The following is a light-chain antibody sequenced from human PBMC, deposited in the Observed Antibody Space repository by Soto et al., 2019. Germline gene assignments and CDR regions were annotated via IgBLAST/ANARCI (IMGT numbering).Light chain of an antibody. V-gene: IGKV1-39*01. Sequence: DIQMTHSPSSLSASVGDRVAITCRASQSISSYLNWYQQKPGKAPKLLIYATSSLQGGVPSRFSGSGSGTDFTLAISSLQPEDFATYYCQQSFSTPQTFGQGTKVDIK. CDR3: QQSFSTPQT. J-gene: IGKJ1*01. CDR2: ATS. CDR1: QSISSY.